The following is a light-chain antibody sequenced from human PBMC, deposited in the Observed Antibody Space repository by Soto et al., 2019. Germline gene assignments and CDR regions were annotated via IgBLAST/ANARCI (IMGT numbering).Light chain of an antibody. CDR2: EVS. CDR3: SSYTSSRNVV. Sequence: QSALTQPASVSGSPGQSITISCTGTSSDVGGYNYVSWYQQHPGKAPKLMIYEVSNRPSGVSNRFTGSKSGNTASLTISGFQAEDEADYYCSSYTSSRNVVFGGGTKLTVL. V-gene: IGLV2-14*01. J-gene: IGLJ2*01. CDR1: SSDVGGYNY.